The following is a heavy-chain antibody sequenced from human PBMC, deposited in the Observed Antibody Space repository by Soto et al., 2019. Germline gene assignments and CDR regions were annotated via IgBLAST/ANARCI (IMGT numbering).Heavy chain of an antibody. CDR3: ARAPRQQLAGGAFDI. D-gene: IGHD6-13*01. Sequence: SETLSLTCAVYGGSFSGYYWSWIRQPPGKGLEWIGEINHSGSTNYNPSLKSRVTISVDTSKNQFSLKLSSVTAADTAVYYCARAPRQQLAGGAFDIWGQGTMVTVSS. J-gene: IGHJ3*02. CDR2: INHSGST. CDR1: GGSFSGYY. V-gene: IGHV4-34*01.